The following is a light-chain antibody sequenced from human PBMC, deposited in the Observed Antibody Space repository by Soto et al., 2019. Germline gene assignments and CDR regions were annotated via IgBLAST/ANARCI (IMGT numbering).Light chain of an antibody. CDR1: QSVSSSY. J-gene: IGKJ3*01. Sequence: EIVLTQSPGTLSLSPGERATLSCRASQSVSSSYLGWYQQKPCQAPRLLIYGASGRATGIPDRFSGSGSGTYFTLTISRLEPEDFAVYYCQHYGGSPSFTFGPGTKVDIK. CDR3: QHYGGSPSFT. V-gene: IGKV3-20*01. CDR2: GAS.